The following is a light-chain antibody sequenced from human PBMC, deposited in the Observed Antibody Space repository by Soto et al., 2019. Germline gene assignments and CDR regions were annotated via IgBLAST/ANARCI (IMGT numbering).Light chain of an antibody. Sequence: EIVMTQSPATLSVSPGERATLSCRASQSISSKLAWYQQKGGQAPRLLIYDASTRATGIPARFSGSGSGTEFTLTITSLQSEDFAVYHCQQYNKWPLWTFGQGTKVEIK. CDR1: QSISSK. CDR2: DAS. CDR3: QQYNKWPLWT. J-gene: IGKJ1*01. V-gene: IGKV3-15*01.